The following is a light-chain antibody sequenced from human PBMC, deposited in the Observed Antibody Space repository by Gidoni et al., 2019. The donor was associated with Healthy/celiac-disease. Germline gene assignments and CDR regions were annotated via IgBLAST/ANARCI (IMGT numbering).Light chain of an antibody. CDR2: EVS. CDR3: CSYAGSTPYV. V-gene: IGLV2-23*02. Sequence: QSALTQTASVPGSPGQSITISCTGTSSDVGIYNLVSWYQQHPGKAPKLMIYEVSTRPSGVSNRFSGSKSGNTASLTISGLQAEDEADYYCCSYAGSTPYVFGTGTKVTVL. J-gene: IGLJ1*01. CDR1: SSDVGIYNL.